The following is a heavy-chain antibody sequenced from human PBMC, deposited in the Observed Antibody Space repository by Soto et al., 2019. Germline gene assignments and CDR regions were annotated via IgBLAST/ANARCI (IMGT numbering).Heavy chain of an antibody. D-gene: IGHD3-22*01. CDR3: VRTDSNGYYVS. CDR2: INPGDSDT. V-gene: IGHV5-51*01. J-gene: IGHJ4*02. Sequence: PGESLKISCKVSGYSFTSNWIGWLRQMPGKGLEWMAIINPGDSDTRYSPSFQGRVTISVDKSITTAYLQWSSLKASDTAIYYCVRTDSNGYYVSWGQGTLVTVS. CDR1: GYSFTSNW.